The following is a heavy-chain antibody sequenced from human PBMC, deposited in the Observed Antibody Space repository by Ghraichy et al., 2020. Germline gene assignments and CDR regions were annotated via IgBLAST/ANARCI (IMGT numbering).Heavy chain of an antibody. CDR1: GGSFSDYY. CDR3: ARGLVPPGSRYFDL. J-gene: IGHJ2*01. Sequence: GSLRLSCAVYGGSFSDYYWSWIRQPPGKGLEWIGEIDHSGSTNYNTSLKSRVTISVDTSKNQFSLNLGSLTAADTAVYYCARGLVPPGSRYFDLWGLGTLVTVSS. V-gene: IGHV4-34*01. D-gene: IGHD2-2*01. CDR2: IDHSGST.